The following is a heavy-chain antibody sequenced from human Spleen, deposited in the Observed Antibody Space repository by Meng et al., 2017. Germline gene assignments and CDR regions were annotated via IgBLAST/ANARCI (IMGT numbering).Heavy chain of an antibody. CDR3: ARGASSATYSDADGYPYSFHY. Sequence: ASVKVSCKASGGTFSSYAISWVRQAPGQGLEWMGIINPSGGSTSYAQKFQGRVTMTRDTSTSTVYMDLRSLTSEDSAIYFCARGASSATYSDADGYPYSFHYWGQGTLVTVSS. CDR2: INPSGGST. V-gene: IGHV1-46*01. CDR1: GGTFSSYA. J-gene: IGHJ4*02. D-gene: IGHD3-22*01.